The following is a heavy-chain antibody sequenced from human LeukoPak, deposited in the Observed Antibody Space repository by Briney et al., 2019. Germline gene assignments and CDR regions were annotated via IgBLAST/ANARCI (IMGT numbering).Heavy chain of an antibody. J-gene: IGHJ3*02. Sequence: PSETLSLTCTVSGGSISSYHWSWIRPPPGKGLEWIGCIFSSGSTYYNPSLKSRVTISVDTSKNQFSLRLSSVTAADTAVYYCARTNAFDIWRQGTMVTVSS. CDR3: ARTNAFDI. V-gene: IGHV4-59*08. CDR2: IFSSGST. CDR1: GGSISSYH.